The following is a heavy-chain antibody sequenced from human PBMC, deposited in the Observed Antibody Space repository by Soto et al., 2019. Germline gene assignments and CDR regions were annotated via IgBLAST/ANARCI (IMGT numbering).Heavy chain of an antibody. CDR2: ISTDNGNT. CDR3: ARDFYDSSGFYDY. V-gene: IGHV1-18*01. Sequence: ASGKVSCKASCFTFTNSGINWGRQAPGQGLEWMGWISTDNGNTNYAKHLQGRVSMTTDTSTSTAYMELRSLRSDDTAVYYCARDFYDSSGFYDYWGQGMLATVSS. J-gene: IGHJ4*02. D-gene: IGHD3-22*01. CDR1: CFTFTNSG.